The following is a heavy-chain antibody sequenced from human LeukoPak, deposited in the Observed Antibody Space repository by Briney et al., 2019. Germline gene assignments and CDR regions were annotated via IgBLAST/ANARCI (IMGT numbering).Heavy chain of an antibody. CDR1: GFTFNGYS. Sequence: PGGSLRLSCAASGFTFNGYSMHWVRQAPGKGLEWVTAISDDETYKFYADSVKGRFTISRDNSKNTLYLQMNSLRAEDTAVYYCTKDIGIVAHDASDIWGQGTMVTVSS. V-gene: IGHV3-30-3*02. CDR2: ISDDETYK. D-gene: IGHD5-12*01. J-gene: IGHJ3*02. CDR3: TKDIGIVAHDASDI.